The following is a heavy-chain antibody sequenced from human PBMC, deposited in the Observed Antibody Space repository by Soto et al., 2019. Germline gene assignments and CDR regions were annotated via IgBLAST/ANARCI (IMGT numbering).Heavy chain of an antibody. D-gene: IGHD5-18*01. Sequence: GGSLRLSCTTSGFTFSTYGMHWVRQAPGKGLEWVATIWYDGSNKYYADSVKGRFTISRDNSKNTLYLQMNSLRAEDTAVYYCARDPDTAMGTFDYWGQGTLATVSS. J-gene: IGHJ4*02. V-gene: IGHV3-33*01. CDR3: ARDPDTAMGTFDY. CDR1: GFTFSTYG. CDR2: IWYDGSNK.